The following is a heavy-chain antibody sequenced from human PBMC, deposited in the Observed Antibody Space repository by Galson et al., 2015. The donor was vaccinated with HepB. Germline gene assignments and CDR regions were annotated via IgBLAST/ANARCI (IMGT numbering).Heavy chain of an antibody. D-gene: IGHD6-19*01. CDR1: GFTFSDAW. V-gene: IGHV3-15*01. Sequence: SLRLSCAASGFTFSDAWMSWVRQALGKGLEWIGFIKVRVDGGTTDYAAPVKDRFTISRDDSKNMLYLQMDSLKTEDTAVYYCTTDLGSGWYARWGQGIPVTVSS. CDR3: TTDLGSGWYAR. J-gene: IGHJ4*02. CDR2: IKVRVDGGTT.